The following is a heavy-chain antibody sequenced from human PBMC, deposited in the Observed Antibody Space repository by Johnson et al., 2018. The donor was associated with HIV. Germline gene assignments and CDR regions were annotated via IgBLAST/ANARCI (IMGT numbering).Heavy chain of an antibody. Sequence: VQLVESGGGVVRPGGSLRLSCVASGFIFDDYGMSWVRQVPGKGLEWVSDINWNGGSTGYADSVPGRLTISRDNAKNSLYLHMTSLRAEDTALYYCARAPHICTNAICLDAFDIWGQGTMVTVSS. CDR2: INWNGGST. D-gene: IGHD2-8*01. V-gene: IGHV3-20*04. CDR1: GFIFDDYG. J-gene: IGHJ3*02. CDR3: ARAPHICTNAICLDAFDI.